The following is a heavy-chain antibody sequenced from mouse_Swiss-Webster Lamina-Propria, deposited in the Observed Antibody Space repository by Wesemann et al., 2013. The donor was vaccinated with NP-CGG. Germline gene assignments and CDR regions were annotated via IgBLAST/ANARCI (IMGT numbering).Heavy chain of an antibody. CDR1: GYTFTDYA. CDR3: ARDDGYYPDY. Sequence: QVQLQQSGPELVRPGVSVKISCKGSGYTFTDYAMHWVKQSHAKSLEWIGVISTYYGNTNYNQKFKGKATMTVDKSSSTAYMELARLTSEDSAIYYCARDDGYYPDYWGQGTTLTVSS. D-gene: IGHD2-3*01. J-gene: IGHJ2*01. CDR2: ISTYYGNT. V-gene: IGHV1-67*01.